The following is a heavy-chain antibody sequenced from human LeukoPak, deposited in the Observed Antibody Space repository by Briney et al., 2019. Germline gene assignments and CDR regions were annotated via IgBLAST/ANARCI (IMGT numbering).Heavy chain of an antibody. CDR1: GFTFNNYG. V-gene: IGHV3-30*02. CDR3: AKEHSYGMAPYLDH. D-gene: IGHD5-18*01. Sequence: GVSLRLSCAASGFTFNNYGMHWIRQAPAKGLEWVAFIRYDGSNKYYADSVKGPFTIYSDNAQNPLYPEMNGLRAHDPAVYYCAKEHSYGMAPYLDHWGQGTLASVFS. CDR2: IRYDGSNK. J-gene: IGHJ4*02.